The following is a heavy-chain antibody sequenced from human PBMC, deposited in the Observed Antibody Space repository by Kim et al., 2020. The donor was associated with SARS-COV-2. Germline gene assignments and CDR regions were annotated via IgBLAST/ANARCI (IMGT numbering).Heavy chain of an antibody. D-gene: IGHD3-22*01. Sequence: SETLSLTCTVSGGSVSSGSYSWIWLPQPTGKGLEWISYIYYSGSYNYNPSLNSRITISADTTKHQFSLKPSSVTAADTAVYDCAREEGYVYYDSSGPFDYWGQGTLVTVSS. J-gene: IGHJ4*02. V-gene: IGHV4-61*01. CDR2: IYYSGSY. CDR1: GGSVSSGSYS. CDR3: AREEGYVYYDSSGPFDY.